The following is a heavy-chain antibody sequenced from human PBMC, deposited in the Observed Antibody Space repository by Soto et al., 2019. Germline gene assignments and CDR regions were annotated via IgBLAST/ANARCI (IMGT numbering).Heavy chain of an antibody. J-gene: IGHJ4*02. V-gene: IGHV3-7*01. CDR3: VRDRGYNAFDY. Sequence: EVQLVESGGGLVQPGGSLRLSCAASGFTFSTSWMNWVRQAPGKGLEWVAGIKEDGSEKYYVDSVKGRFTISKDNAENSLELHMNRLRVEDTAVYYCVRDRGYNAFDYWGPGTLVTVYS. CDR2: IKEDGSEK. D-gene: IGHD5-18*01. CDR1: GFTFSTSW.